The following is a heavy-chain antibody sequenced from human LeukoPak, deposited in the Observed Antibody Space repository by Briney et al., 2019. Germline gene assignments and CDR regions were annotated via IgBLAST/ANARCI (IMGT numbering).Heavy chain of an antibody. CDR1: GFTFSNYA. D-gene: IGHD3-22*01. Sequence: HPGGSLRLSCVVSGFTFSNYAMHWVRPAPGKGLEWVAVLLHGGSEQYYADSVKGRFTISRDTSKNMVYLQMNSLRAGETAVYYCARDLGGYGYYGMDVWGQGTTVTVSS. V-gene: IGHV3-30-3*01. CDR3: ARDLGGYGYYGMDV. CDR2: LLHGGSEQ. J-gene: IGHJ6*02.